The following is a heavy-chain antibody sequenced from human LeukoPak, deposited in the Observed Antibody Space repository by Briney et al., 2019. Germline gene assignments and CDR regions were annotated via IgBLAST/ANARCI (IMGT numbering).Heavy chain of an antibody. Sequence: PSETLSLTCSVSGGSITVYYWNWIRQSPGKGLEWIGSISHSGSTNYNPSLKSRVTISIDTSKNRFSLKVSSVIAADTAMYSCARGGSRSYTSSTLDYWGQGTLVTVSS. CDR2: ISHSGST. D-gene: IGHD6-6*01. CDR1: GGSITVYY. J-gene: IGHJ4*02. CDR3: ARGGSRSYTSSTLDY. V-gene: IGHV4-59*12.